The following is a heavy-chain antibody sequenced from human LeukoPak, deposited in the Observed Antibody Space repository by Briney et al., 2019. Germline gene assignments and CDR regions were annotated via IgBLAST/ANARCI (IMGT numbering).Heavy chain of an antibody. CDR3: ARLRAMALWYFDY. CDR1: GGTFSSYA. V-gene: IGHV1-69*13. Sequence: ASVKVSCKASGGTFSSYAISWVRQAPGQGLEWMGGIIPIFGTANYAQKFQGRVTITADESTSTAYMELSSLRSEDTAVYYCARLRAMALWYFDYWGQGTLVTVSS. J-gene: IGHJ4*02. CDR2: IIPIFGTA. D-gene: IGHD5-18*01.